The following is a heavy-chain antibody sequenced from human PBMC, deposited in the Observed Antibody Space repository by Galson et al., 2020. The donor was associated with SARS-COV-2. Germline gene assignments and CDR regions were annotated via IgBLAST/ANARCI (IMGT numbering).Heavy chain of an antibody. D-gene: IGHD3-10*01. Sequence: GEYLKISCDAPGFTFSSYAMHWVRQPPGTGQGAAADISYEGSNKYSADPVKGRFTISRDNSKNTLYLRMNSLGADDTAVYYCARSGSGSYYTCFDYWCQGTLVTVSS. V-gene: IGHV3-30-3*01. CDR1: GFTFSSYA. CDR3: ARSGSGSYYTCFDY. CDR2: ISYEGSNK. J-gene: IGHJ4*02.